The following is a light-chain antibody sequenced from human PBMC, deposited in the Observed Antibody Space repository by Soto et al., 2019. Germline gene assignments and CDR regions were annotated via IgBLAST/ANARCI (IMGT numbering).Light chain of an antibody. CDR3: QQYNNWPTWT. V-gene: IGKV3-15*01. CDR1: QSVSSSY. J-gene: IGKJ1*01. Sequence: ESVLTQSPGTLSLSPGERATLSCRAIQSVSSSYLAWYQQKPGQAPRLLIYGASTRATGIPARFSGSGSETEFTLTISSLQAEDSAVYFCQQYNNWPTWTFGQGTKVDIK. CDR2: GAS.